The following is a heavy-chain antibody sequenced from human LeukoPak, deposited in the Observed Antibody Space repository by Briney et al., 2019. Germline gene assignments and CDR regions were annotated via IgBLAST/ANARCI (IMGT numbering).Heavy chain of an antibody. CDR1: GYTFTSYY. Sequence: GASVKVSCKASGYTFTSYYMHWVRQAPGQGLEWMGIINPSGGSTSYAQKFQGRVTMTRDTSTSTVYMELSSLRSENTAVYYCARGPHGIQLVGTQLNFDYWGQGTLVTVSS. CDR2: INPSGGST. V-gene: IGHV1-46*01. D-gene: IGHD5-18*01. CDR3: ARGPHGIQLVGTQLNFDY. J-gene: IGHJ4*02.